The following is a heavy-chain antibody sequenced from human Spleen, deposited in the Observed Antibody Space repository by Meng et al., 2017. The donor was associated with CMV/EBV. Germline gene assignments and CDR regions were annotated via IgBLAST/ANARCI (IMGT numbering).Heavy chain of an antibody. CDR1: GFTFSDYS. J-gene: IGHJ3*01. D-gene: IGHD3-3*01. Sequence: GESLKISCVASGFTFSDYSMNWVRQAPGKGLEWVSSISSSGTYLHYADSVKGRFTVSRDNAENSLFLQMGSLRDDDAGLYYCVRDLREEFSECFDLWGQGTQVTVSS. CDR2: ISSSGTYL. CDR3: VRDLREEFSECFDL. V-gene: IGHV3-21*01.